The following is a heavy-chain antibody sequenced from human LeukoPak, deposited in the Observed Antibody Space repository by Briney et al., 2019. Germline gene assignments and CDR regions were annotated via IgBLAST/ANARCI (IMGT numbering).Heavy chain of an antibody. CDR2: IYTGGKT. V-gene: IGHV3-53*01. CDR1: GFTASSNY. Sequence: GGSLRLSCAASGFTASSNYMSWVRQAPGKGLEWVSVIYTGGKTYYADFVKGRFTISRDNAKNSLSLQVNSLSAEDTAVYYCARSRSGYYEDYWGQGTLVTVSS. CDR3: ARSRSGYYEDY. J-gene: IGHJ4*02. D-gene: IGHD3-22*01.